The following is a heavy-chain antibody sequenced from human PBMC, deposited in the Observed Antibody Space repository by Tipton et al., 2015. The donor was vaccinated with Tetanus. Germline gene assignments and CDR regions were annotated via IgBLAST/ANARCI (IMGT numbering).Heavy chain of an antibody. CDR3: ARRRRDGYDMDVFDI. Sequence: VQLVQSGPEVKKPGESLKISCEGSTNSFNGYWIGWVRQMPGKGLEWMGIIYPGDSDTTYSPSFKGQVIISVDKSITTAYLHWSSLRASDTAMYYCARRRRDGYDMDVFDIWGQGTMVTVSS. J-gene: IGHJ3*02. CDR1: TNSFNGYW. D-gene: IGHD5-24*01. CDR2: IYPGDSDT. V-gene: IGHV5-51*01.